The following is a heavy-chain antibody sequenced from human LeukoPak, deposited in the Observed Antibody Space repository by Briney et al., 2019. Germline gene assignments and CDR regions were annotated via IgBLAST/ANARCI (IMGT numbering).Heavy chain of an antibody. CDR2: INHSGST. CDR3: ARRSDYGRTATFDY. V-gene: IGHV4-34*01. J-gene: IGHJ4*02. Sequence: SETLSLTCAVYGGSFSGYYWSWIRQPPGKGLDWIGEINHSGSTNYNPSLKSRVTISVDTSKNQFSLKLNSVTAADTAVYYCARRSDYGRTATFDYWGQGTLVTVSS. CDR1: GGSFSGYY. D-gene: IGHD4-17*01.